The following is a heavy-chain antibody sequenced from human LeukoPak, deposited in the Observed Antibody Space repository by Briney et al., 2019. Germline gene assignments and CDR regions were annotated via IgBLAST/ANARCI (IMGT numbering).Heavy chain of an antibody. CDR3: ARGPVSIFDY. V-gene: IGHV4-61*02. D-gene: IGHD1-14*01. CDR1: GGSISSGSYY. Sequence: SETLSLTCTVSGGSISSGSYYWSWIRQPAGKGLEWIGRIYTSGSTNYNPSLKSRVTISVDTSKNQFSLKLSSVTAADTAVYYCARGPVSIFDYWGQGTLVTVSS. CDR2: IYTSGST. J-gene: IGHJ4*02.